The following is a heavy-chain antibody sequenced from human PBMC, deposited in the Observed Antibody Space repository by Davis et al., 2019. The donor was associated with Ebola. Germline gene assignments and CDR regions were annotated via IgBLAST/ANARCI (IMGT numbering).Heavy chain of an antibody. J-gene: IGHJ4*02. Sequence: PSETLSLTCAISGDSVSSGGWNWIRQSPSRGLEWLGRTYYNSKWYSDYAVSVKSRITINPDTSKNQFSLQLNSVTPGDTAVYYCARGWLRTGFDYWGQGTLVTVSS. CDR2: TYYNSKWYS. CDR3: ARGWLRTGFDY. D-gene: IGHD3/OR15-3a*01. V-gene: IGHV6-1*01. CDR1: GDSVSSGG.